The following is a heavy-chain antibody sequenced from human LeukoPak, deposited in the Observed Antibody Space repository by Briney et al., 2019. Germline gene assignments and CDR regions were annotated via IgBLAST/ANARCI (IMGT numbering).Heavy chain of an antibody. Sequence: GRSLRLSCTASGFTFSSYGMHWVRQAPGKGLEWVAVIWYDGTNKYYADSVQGRFTIYRDNSKNTLYLQMNSLRAEDTAVYYCARNKDDNGYNPLHIWGQGTMVTVSS. J-gene: IGHJ3*02. CDR3: ARNKDDNGYNPLHI. CDR2: IWYDGTNK. V-gene: IGHV3-33*01. D-gene: IGHD5-24*01. CDR1: GFTFSSYG.